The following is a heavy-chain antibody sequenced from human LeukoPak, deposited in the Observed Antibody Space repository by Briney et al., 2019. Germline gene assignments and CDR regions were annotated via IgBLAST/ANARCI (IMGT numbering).Heavy chain of an antibody. CDR2: ISGSGGST. D-gene: IGHD1-7*01. V-gene: IGHV3-23*01. CDR3: AKSLELRGYYYYYYGMGV. Sequence: GGSLRLSCAASGFTFSSYAMSWVRHTPGKGLEWVSAISGSGGSTYYADSVKGRCTISRDNSKNTLYLQMNSLRAEDTAVYYCAKSLELRGYYYYYYGMGVWGQGTTVTVSS. J-gene: IGHJ6*02. CDR1: GFTFSSYA.